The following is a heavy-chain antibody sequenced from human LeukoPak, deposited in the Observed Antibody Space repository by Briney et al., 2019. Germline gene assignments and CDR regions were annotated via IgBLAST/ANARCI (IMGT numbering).Heavy chain of an antibody. CDR3: ARDSAGNDY. J-gene: IGHJ4*02. Sequence: PGGSLRLSCAASGFTFSTYWMSWVRQAPGKGLEWVANIKQDGSEKYYVDSVKGRFTISRDNAKNSLYLQMNSLGAEDTAMYYCARDSAGNDYWRQGTLVTVSS. D-gene: IGHD6-13*01. V-gene: IGHV3-7*01. CDR2: IKQDGSEK. CDR1: GFTFSTYW.